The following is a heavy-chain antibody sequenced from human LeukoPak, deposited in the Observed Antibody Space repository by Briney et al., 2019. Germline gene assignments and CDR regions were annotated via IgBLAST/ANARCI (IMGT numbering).Heavy chain of an antibody. V-gene: IGHV4-59*08. J-gene: IGHJ4*02. CDR2: IYYSGNT. CDR3: AKINWNYFDY. D-gene: IGHD1-1*01. CDR1: GGSISSYY. Sequence: PSETLSLTCTVSGGSISSYYWSWIRQPPGKGLEWIGYIYYSGNTNYNPPLKSRLTMSADRSRNQFSLKLNSVTAADTAVYYCAKINWNYFDYWGQGILVTVSS.